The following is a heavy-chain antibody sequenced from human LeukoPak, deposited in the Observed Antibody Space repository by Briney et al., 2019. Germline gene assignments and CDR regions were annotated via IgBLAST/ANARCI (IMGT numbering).Heavy chain of an antibody. CDR3: AKGNLLGPNWFDP. CDR1: GFTFSDYW. J-gene: IGHJ5*02. D-gene: IGHD1-14*01. Sequence: GGSLRLSCAASGFTFSDYWMTWVRQAPGRGLEWVAFIRYDRSNKYYADSVRGRFTISRDNSKNTLYLHMNSLRAEDTAVYFCAKGNLLGPNWFDPWGQGTLVTVSS. CDR2: IRYDRSNK. V-gene: IGHV3-30*02.